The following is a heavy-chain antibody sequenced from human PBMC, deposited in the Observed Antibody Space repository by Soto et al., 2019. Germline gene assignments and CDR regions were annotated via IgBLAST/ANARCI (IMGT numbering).Heavy chain of an antibody. CDR3: ATSGHCGGLRCSSFDM. CDR2: TGGSGDT. J-gene: IGHJ3*02. D-gene: IGHD2-21*01. CDR1: RFTLRNYV. V-gene: IGHV3-23*01. Sequence: EVQLLESGGGLVQPGGSLRLSCAASRFTLRNYVVSWVRQAPGKGLEWVSTTGGSGDTYYPDSVKGRFTISRDNSKNTVYLEMITLRAEDTAVYYCATSGHCGGLRCSSFDMWGQGTVVTVSS.